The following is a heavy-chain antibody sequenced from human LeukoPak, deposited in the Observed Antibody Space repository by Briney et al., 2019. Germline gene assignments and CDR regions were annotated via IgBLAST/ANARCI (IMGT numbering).Heavy chain of an antibody. CDR2: ISYSGSA. D-gene: IGHD2-15*01. J-gene: IGHJ6*04. CDR3: ARGGCSGGSCYPPFAYYYYGMDV. CDR1: GGSVISCSYY. V-gene: IGHV4-61*01. Sequence: SETLSLTCTVSGGSVISCSYYWSWIRQPPGKGLQWIGYISYSGSANYNPSLTSRVSISVDTSKNQFSLKLSSVTAADTAVYYCARGGCSGGSCYPPFAYYYYGMDVWGKGTTVTVSS.